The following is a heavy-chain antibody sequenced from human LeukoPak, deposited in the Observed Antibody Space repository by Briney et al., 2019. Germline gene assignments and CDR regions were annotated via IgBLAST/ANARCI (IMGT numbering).Heavy chain of an antibody. Sequence: GGSLRLSCAASGFTFSSYAMSRVRQAPGKGLEWVSAISGSGGSTYYADSVKGRFTISRDNSKNTLYLQMNSLRAEDTAVYYCAKDVDILTGYYWGQGTLVTVSS. J-gene: IGHJ4*02. D-gene: IGHD3-9*01. V-gene: IGHV3-23*01. CDR3: AKDVDILTGYY. CDR1: GFTFSSYA. CDR2: ISGSGGST.